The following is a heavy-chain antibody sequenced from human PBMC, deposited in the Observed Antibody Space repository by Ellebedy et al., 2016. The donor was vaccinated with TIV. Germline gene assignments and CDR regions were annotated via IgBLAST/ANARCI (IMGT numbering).Heavy chain of an antibody. Sequence: MPSETLSLTCTVSRGSINSYYWSWIRPPPGKGLEWIGSIHHSGSTNYNPSLQSRVTLSIDTSKNHFSLKLNFVTAADTAVYYCARHTTDYYGLEDWGKGTTVTVSS. CDR1: RGSINSYY. D-gene: IGHD1-1*01. CDR2: IHHSGST. J-gene: IGHJ6*04. CDR3: ARHTTDYYGLED. V-gene: IGHV4-59*08.